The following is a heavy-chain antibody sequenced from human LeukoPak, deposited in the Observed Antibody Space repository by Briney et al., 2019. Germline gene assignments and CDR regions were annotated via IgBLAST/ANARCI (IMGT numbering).Heavy chain of an antibody. J-gene: IGHJ4*02. CDR1: GFTFSDYY. CDR3: AREGFGPFFDY. CDR2: ISSSSSYT. D-gene: IGHD3-16*01. Sequence: PGGSLRLSYAASGFTFSDYYMSWIRQAPGKGLEWVSYISSSSSYTNYADSVKGRFTISRDNAKNSLYLQMNSLRAEDTAVYYCAREGFGPFFDYWGQGTLVTVSS. V-gene: IGHV3-11*06.